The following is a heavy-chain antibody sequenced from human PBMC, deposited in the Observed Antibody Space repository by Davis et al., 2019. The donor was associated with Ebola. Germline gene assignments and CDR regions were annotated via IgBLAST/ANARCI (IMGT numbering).Heavy chain of an antibody. Sequence: SVKVSCKASGGTFSSYAISWVRQAPGQGLEWMGRIIPILGIANYAQKFQGRVTITADKSTSTAYMELSSLRSEDTAVYYCARVNYGGNSAYYYYYGMDVWGQGTTVTVSS. D-gene: IGHD4-23*01. J-gene: IGHJ6*02. CDR1: GGTFSSYA. CDR2: IIPILGIA. V-gene: IGHV1-69*04. CDR3: ARVNYGGNSAYYYYYGMDV.